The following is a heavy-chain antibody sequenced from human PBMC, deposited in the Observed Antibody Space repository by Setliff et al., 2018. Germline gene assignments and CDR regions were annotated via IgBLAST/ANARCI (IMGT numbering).Heavy chain of an antibody. V-gene: IGHV4-39*07. D-gene: IGHD6-13*01. CDR1: GGSISSSSYY. J-gene: IGHJ5*02. CDR3: AREGVVRSSWSQYHWFDP. CDR2: IYYSGST. Sequence: PSETLSLTCTVSGGSISSSSYYWGWIRQPPGKGLEWIGSIYYSGSTYYNPSLTSRVTISVDTSKNQFSLKLSSVTAADTAVYYCAREGVVRSSWSQYHWFDPWGQGTLVTVSS.